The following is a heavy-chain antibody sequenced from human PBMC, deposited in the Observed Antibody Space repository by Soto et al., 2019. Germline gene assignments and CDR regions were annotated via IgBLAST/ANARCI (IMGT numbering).Heavy chain of an antibody. Sequence: ASVKVSCKASGYTFTSYGISWVRQAPGQGLEWMGWISAYNGNTNYAQKLQGRVTMTTDTSTSTAYMELRSLRSDDTAVYYCARDRQADSSGYYYYWGQGTLVRVSS. D-gene: IGHD3-22*01. CDR1: GYTFTSYG. CDR3: ARDRQADSSGYYYY. CDR2: ISAYNGNT. J-gene: IGHJ4*02. V-gene: IGHV1-18*01.